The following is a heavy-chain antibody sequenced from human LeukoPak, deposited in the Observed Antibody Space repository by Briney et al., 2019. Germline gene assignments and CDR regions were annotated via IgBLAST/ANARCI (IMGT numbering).Heavy chain of an antibody. V-gene: IGHV3-30*02. Sequence: GGSRRLSWAASGFTFSSYGMHWVRQAPGRGRGWVAFIRYDGSNKYYADSVKGRFTISRDNSKNTLYLQMNSLRAEDTAVYYCANVPPHWGEGHFDYWGQGTLVTVSS. D-gene: IGHD7-27*01. CDR1: GFTFSSYG. J-gene: IGHJ4*02. CDR2: IRYDGSNK. CDR3: ANVPPHWGEGHFDY.